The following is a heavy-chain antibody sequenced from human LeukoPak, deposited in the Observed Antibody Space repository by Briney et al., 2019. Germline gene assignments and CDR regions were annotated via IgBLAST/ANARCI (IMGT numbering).Heavy chain of an antibody. CDR3: ARDQKYYGSGSYYNVIY. V-gene: IGHV3-48*03. D-gene: IGHD3-10*01. Sequence: GGSLRLSCAASGFTFSSYEMNWVRQAPGKGLEWVSYISSSGSTIYYADSVKGRFTISRDNAKNSLYLQMNSLRAEDTAVYYCARDQKYYGSGSYYNVIYWGQGTLVTVSS. J-gene: IGHJ4*02. CDR2: ISSSGSTI. CDR1: GFTFSSYE.